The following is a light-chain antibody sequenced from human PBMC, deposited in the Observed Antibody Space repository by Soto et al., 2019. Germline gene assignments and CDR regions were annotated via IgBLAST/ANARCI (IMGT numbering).Light chain of an antibody. V-gene: IGKV3-11*01. CDR1: QSVSSD. Sequence: EIVMTQYTATLSLSPGDRATLSCRASQSVSSDLAWYHQKPGQAPRLLIYGASTRATGIPARFSGSGSGTDFTLTISRLEPEDFAVYYCQQRSNWPLTFGGGTIVDIK. J-gene: IGKJ4*01. CDR2: GAS. CDR3: QQRSNWPLT.